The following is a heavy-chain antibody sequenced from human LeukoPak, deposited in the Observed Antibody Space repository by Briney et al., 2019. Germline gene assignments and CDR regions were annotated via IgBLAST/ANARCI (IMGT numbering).Heavy chain of an antibody. J-gene: IGHJ6*02. CDR1: GFTFSSYG. CDR3: AKTTVTTKIPYGMDV. Sequence: QSGGSLRLSCAASGFTFSSYGMHWVRQAPGKGLEWVAVIWYDGSNKYYADSVKGRFTISRDNSKNTLYLQMNSLRAEDTAVYYCAKTTVTTKIPYGMDVWGQGTTVTVSS. D-gene: IGHD4-11*01. V-gene: IGHV3-33*06. CDR2: IWYDGSNK.